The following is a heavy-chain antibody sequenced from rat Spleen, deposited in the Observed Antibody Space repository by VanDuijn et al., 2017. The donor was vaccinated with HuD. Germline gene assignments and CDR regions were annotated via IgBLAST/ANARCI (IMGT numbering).Heavy chain of an antibody. CDR1: GYSITSNYR. CDR2: INNAGST. Sequence: EVQLQESGPSLVKPSQSLSLTCSVTGYSITSNYRWNWIRNFPGNKLEWMGYINNAGSTNYNPSLKSRISITRDTSKNQFFLHLNSITTEDTATYYCARSSYYDGSWRPFTYWGQGTLVTVSS. J-gene: IGHJ3*01. D-gene: IGHD1-12*02. V-gene: IGHV3-3*01. CDR3: ARSSYYDGSWRPFTY.